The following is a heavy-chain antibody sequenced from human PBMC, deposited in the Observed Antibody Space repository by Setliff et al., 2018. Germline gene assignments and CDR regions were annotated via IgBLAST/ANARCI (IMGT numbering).Heavy chain of an antibody. Sequence: GGSLRLSCAASRFTFSNYAMSWVRQAPGKGLEWVSAISGSGGSTYYADSVKGRFTISRDNSKNTVYLEMNSLRAEDTAVYYCAKRGPYCSGGTCHYYFDYWGQGTLVTVSS. J-gene: IGHJ4*02. CDR1: RFTFSNYA. V-gene: IGHV3-23*01. CDR2: ISGSGGST. CDR3: AKRGPYCSGGTCHYYFDY. D-gene: IGHD2-15*01.